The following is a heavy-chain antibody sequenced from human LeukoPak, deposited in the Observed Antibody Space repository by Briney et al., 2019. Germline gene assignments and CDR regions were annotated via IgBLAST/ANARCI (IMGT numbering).Heavy chain of an antibody. CDR1: GGSFSGCY. CDR3: ARRPDFWSGSDAFDI. V-gene: IGHV4-34*01. J-gene: IGHJ3*02. Sequence: SETLSLTCAVYGGSFSGCYWSWIRQPPGKGLEWIGEINHSGSTNYNPSLKSRVTISVDTSKNQFSLKLSSVTAADTAVHYCARRPDFWSGSDAFDIWGQGTMVTVSS. D-gene: IGHD3-3*01. CDR2: INHSGST.